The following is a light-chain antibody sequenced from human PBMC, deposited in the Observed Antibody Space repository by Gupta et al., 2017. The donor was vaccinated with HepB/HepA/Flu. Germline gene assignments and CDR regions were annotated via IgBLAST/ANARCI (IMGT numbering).Light chain of an antibody. CDR2: TNN. CDR3: QSYDNSLSGSV. Sequence: SVLTQPPAVSGAPGQRVNISCPGTSSNIGAGYHVHWYQQFPGTVPRLLIHTNNNRPSGVPDRFSGSKSGASASLAITGLQAEDEAHYYCQSYDNSLSGSVFGGGTKVTVL. CDR1: SSNIGAGYH. V-gene: IGLV1-40*01. J-gene: IGLJ3*02.